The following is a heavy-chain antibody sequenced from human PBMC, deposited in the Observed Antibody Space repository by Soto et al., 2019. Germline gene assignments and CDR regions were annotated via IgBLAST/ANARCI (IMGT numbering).Heavy chain of an antibody. J-gene: IGHJ5*02. CDR2: IPYSGRT. D-gene: IGHD3-22*01. CDR1: GGAITGGAYY. Sequence: TRSLTCAVSGGAITGGAYYWTWIRPHPGKGLEWIAYIPYSGRTSYNPSLKSRVTISVDTSNNQFSLKLSSLTAADTAVYYCARYYFDSSGYSNWFDPWGQATLVTV. V-gene: IGHV4-31*11. CDR3: ARYYFDSSGYSNWFDP.